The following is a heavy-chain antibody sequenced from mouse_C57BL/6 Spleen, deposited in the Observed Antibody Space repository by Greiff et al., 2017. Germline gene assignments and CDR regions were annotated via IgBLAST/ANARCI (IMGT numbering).Heavy chain of an antibody. V-gene: IGHV5-9-1*02. D-gene: IGHD2-12*01. J-gene: IGHJ4*01. CDR1: GFNFSGYA. CDR3: TSDEENDVDAMDY. Sequence: EVKLMESGAGLVKPGGSLKLSCAASGFNFSGYAMSWVRQTPEKRLEWVAYISSGGDYIYYADTVKGRFTISRDNARNTLYLQLSSLKSEDTAMYSYTSDEENDVDAMDYWGQGTSVTVSS. CDR2: ISSGGDYI.